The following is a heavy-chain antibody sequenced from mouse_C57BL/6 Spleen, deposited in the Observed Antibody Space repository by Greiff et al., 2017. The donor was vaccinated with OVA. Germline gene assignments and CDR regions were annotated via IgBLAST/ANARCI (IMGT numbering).Heavy chain of an antibody. CDR2: IYPGDGDT. J-gene: IGHJ3*01. V-gene: IGHV1-82*01. CDR3: ARGPYDYDGAWFAY. CDR1: GYAFSSSW. D-gene: IGHD2-4*01. Sequence: QVQLQQSGPELVKPGASVKISCKASGYAFSSSWMNWVKQRPGKGLEWIGRIYPGDGDTNYNGKFKGKATLTADKSSSTAYMQLSSLTSEDSAVYFGARGPYDYDGAWFAYWGQGTLVTVSA.